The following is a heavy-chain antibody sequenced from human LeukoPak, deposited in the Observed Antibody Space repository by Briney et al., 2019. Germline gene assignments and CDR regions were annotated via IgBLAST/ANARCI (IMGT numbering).Heavy chain of an antibody. J-gene: IGHJ4*02. CDR1: GLTFSSYS. D-gene: IGHD6-19*01. Sequence: PGGSLRLSCAASGLTFSSYSMNWVRQAPEKGLEWVSSISSSSSYIYYADSVKGRFTISRDNAKNSLYLQMNSLRAEDTAVYYCARDIAVAGTAPYYFDYWGQGTLVTVSS. CDR2: ISSSSSYI. CDR3: ARDIAVAGTAPYYFDY. V-gene: IGHV3-21*01.